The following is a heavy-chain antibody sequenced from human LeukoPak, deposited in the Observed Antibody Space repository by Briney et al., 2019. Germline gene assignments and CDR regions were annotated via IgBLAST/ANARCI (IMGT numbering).Heavy chain of an antibody. Sequence: PGGSLRLSCAASGLTFSNYWMSWVRQAPGKGLEWVANIKQDGSEKYYVDSVKGRFTISRDNAKKSLYLQMNSLRVEDTAVYYCGSSYDIPGPFRRFDPWGQGTLSPSPQ. D-gene: IGHD2-8*01. V-gene: IGHV3-7*01. CDR2: IKQDGSEK. J-gene: IGHJ5*02. CDR1: GLTFSNYW. CDR3: GSSYDIPGPFRRFDP.